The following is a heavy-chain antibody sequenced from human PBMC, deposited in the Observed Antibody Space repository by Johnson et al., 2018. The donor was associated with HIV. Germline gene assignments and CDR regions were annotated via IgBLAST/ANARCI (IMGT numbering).Heavy chain of an antibody. V-gene: IGHV3-30-3*01. D-gene: IGHD2-2*01. Sequence: VQLVESGGGVVQPGRSLSLSCAASGFTFSSYAMYWVRQAPGKGLEWVAFISYDGSNKYYADSVKGRFTISRDNSKNSLYLQMNSLRAEDTAVYYCARNGLIPAAKGVAFDIWGHGTTVTVSS. CDR3: ARNGLIPAAKGVAFDI. J-gene: IGHJ3*02. CDR2: ISYDGSNK. CDR1: GFTFSSYA.